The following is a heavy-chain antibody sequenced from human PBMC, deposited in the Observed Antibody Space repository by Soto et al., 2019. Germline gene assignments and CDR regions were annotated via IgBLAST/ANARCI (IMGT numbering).Heavy chain of an antibody. D-gene: IGHD6-19*01. CDR1: GFTFSSYS. V-gene: IGHV3-21*01. CDR3: ARVTRAGPYSSGRLDI. Sequence: EVQLVESGGGLVKPGGSLRLSCAASGFTFSSYSMNWVRQAPGKGLEWVSSISSSSRYIYYADSVKGRFTISRDNAKNSLYLQMNSLRAEDTAVYYCARVTRAGPYSSGRLDIWGQGTMVTVSS. J-gene: IGHJ3*02. CDR2: ISSSSRYI.